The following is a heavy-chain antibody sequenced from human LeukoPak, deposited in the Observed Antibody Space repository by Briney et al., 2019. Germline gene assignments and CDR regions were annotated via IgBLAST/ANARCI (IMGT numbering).Heavy chain of an antibody. J-gene: IGHJ4*02. CDR3: ARDYSEVAAAGTDY. Sequence: PGGSLRLSCAASGFTFSSYSMNWVRQAPGKGLEWVSSISSSSSYIYYADSVKGRFTISRDNAKNSLYLQMNSLRAEDTAVYYCARDYSEVAAAGTDYWGQGTLVTVSS. D-gene: IGHD6-13*01. CDR1: GFTFSSYS. CDR2: ISSSSSYI. V-gene: IGHV3-21*01.